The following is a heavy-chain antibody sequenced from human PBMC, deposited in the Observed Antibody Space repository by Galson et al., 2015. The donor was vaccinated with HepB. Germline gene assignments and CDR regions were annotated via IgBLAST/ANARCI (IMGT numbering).Heavy chain of an antibody. CDR1: GYTFTSYH. J-gene: IGHJ5*02. CDR3: ARDGEYSSSSTYYYYIDP. Sequence: SVKVSCKASGYTFTSYHMHWVRQAPGQGLEWMGIINPSGGSTSYAQKFQGRVTMTRDTSTSTVYMELSSLRSEDTAVYYCARDGEYSSSSTYYYYIDPWGQGTLVTVSS. V-gene: IGHV1-46*01. D-gene: IGHD6-6*01. CDR2: INPSGGST.